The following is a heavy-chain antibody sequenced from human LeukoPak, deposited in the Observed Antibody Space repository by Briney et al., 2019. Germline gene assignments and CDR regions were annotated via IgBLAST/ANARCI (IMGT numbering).Heavy chain of an antibody. CDR1: GFTFSSYG. V-gene: IGHV3-30*02. CDR3: AKDPQWLGRVDYFDY. CDR2: IRYDGSNK. D-gene: IGHD6-19*01. Sequence: GGSLRLSCAASGFTFSSYGMHWVRQAPGKGLEWVAFIRYDGSNKYYADSVKGRFTISRDNSKNTLYLQMNSLRAEDTAVYYCAKDPQWLGRVDYFDYWGQGTLVTVSS. J-gene: IGHJ4*02.